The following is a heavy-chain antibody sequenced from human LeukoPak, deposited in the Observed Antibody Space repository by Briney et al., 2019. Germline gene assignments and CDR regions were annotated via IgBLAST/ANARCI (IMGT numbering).Heavy chain of an antibody. CDR1: GYTFINYG. D-gene: IGHD3-10*01. Sequence: GASVTVSCTASGYTFINYGISWVRQAPGQGLEWMGWISAYNGNTNYAQKLQGRVTMTTDTSTSTAYMELRSLRSDDTAVYYCARDLTGTAGTDWGKGTLVTVSS. V-gene: IGHV1-18*01. CDR3: ARDLTGTAGTD. J-gene: IGHJ4*02. CDR2: ISAYNGNT.